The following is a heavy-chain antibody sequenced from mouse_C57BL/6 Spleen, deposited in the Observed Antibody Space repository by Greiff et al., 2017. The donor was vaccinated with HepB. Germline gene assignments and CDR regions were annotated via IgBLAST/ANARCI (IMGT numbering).Heavy chain of an antibody. Sequence: VMLVESGPGLVAPSQSLSITCTVSGFSLTSYGVDWVRQSPGKGLEWLGVIWGVGSTNYNSALKSRLSISKDDSKSQVFLKMNSLQNDDTAMYYGASGGTTSSWFAYWGQGTLVTVSA. J-gene: IGHJ3*01. CDR1: GFSLTSYG. CDR3: ASGGTTSSWFAY. D-gene: IGHD1-1*01. CDR2: IWGVGST. V-gene: IGHV2-6*01.